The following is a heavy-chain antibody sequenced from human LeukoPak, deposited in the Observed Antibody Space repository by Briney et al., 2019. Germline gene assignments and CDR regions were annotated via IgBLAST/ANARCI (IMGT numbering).Heavy chain of an antibody. CDR2: INPNSGDT. J-gene: IGHJ3*01. CDR1: GYTFTAYY. Sequence: ASVKVSCKASGYTFTAYYMHWVRQVPGQGLEWMGRINPNSGDTDYAQKFQGSVIMTRDTSISTAYMEVSRLRSDDTAVYYCARVDSGHDYGPSWGQGTTVTVSS. CDR3: ARVDSGHDYGPS. V-gene: IGHV1-2*06. D-gene: IGHD5-12*01.